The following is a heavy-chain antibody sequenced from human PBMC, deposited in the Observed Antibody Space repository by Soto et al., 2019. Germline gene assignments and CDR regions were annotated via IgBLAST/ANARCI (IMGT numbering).Heavy chain of an antibody. D-gene: IGHD1-26*01. V-gene: IGHV1-2*04. Sequence: GASVKVSCKASGYTFTGYYMHWVRQAPGQGLEWMGWINPNSGGTNYVQKFQGWVTMTRDTSISTAYMELSRLRSDDTAVYYCARGDGSYFIDYYGMDVWGQGTTVTVSS. CDR3: ARGDGSYFIDYYGMDV. CDR2: INPNSGGT. J-gene: IGHJ6*02. CDR1: GYTFTGYY.